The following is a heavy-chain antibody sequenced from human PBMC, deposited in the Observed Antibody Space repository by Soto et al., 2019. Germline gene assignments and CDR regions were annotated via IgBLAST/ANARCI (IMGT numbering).Heavy chain of an antibody. CDR2: INAGNGNT. V-gene: IGHV1-3*01. D-gene: IGHD6-13*01. CDR1: GYTFTSYA. Sequence: ASVKVSCKASGYTFTSYAMHWVRQAHGQRLEWMGWINAGNGNTKYSQKFQGRVTITRDTSASAAYMELSSLRSEDTAVYYCAREGFAYSSSWYPIDYWGQGTLVTVSS. J-gene: IGHJ4*02. CDR3: AREGFAYSSSWYPIDY.